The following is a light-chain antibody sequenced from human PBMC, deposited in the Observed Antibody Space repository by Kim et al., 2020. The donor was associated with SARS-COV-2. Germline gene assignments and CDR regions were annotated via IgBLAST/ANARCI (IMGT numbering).Light chain of an antibody. V-gene: IGLV1-40*01. J-gene: IGLJ3*02. CDR2: GNT. CDR3: QSYDTNLSGSL. CDR1: SSNIGAGYY. Sequence: QRVTISCTGSSSNIGAGYYVHWYQQFPGTAPKLLIYGNTNRPSGVPDRFSGSKSGTSASLAITGLQAEDEADYYCQSYDTNLSGSLFGGGTQLTVL.